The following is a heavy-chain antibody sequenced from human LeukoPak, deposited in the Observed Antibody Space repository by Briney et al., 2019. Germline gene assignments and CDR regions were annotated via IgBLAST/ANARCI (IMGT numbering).Heavy chain of an antibody. CDR3: AARLGEVGGYDILTGYYPMDV. D-gene: IGHD3-9*01. Sequence: PSETLSLTCTVSGGSISSGGYYWRWIRQHPGKGLEWIGYIYYSGSTYYNPSLKSRVTISVDTSKNQFSLKLSSVTAADTAVYYCAARLGEVGGYDILTGYYPMDVWGQGTTVTVSS. CDR1: GGSISSGGYY. CDR2: IYYSGST. V-gene: IGHV4-31*03. J-gene: IGHJ6*02.